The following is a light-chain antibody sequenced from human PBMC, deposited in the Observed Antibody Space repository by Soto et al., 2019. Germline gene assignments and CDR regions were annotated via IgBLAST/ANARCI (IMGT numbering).Light chain of an antibody. Sequence: QSALTQPASVSGSPRQSITISCTGTSSDVGGYNYVSWYQQHPGKAPKLMIYDVSNRPSGVSNRFSGSNSDNTASLTISGLQAEDEADYYCSSYTSSSTRVFGGGTMLTIL. V-gene: IGLV2-14*01. J-gene: IGLJ2*01. CDR2: DVS. CDR1: SSDVGGYNY. CDR3: SSYTSSSTRV.